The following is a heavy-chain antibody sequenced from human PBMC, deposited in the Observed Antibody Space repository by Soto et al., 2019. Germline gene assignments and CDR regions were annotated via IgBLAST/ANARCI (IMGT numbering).Heavy chain of an antibody. J-gene: IGHJ4*02. CDR1: GFTFSSYG. D-gene: IGHD2-21*01. Sequence: GGSLRLSCAASGFTFSSYGMHWVRQAPGKGLEWVAVISYDGSNKYYADSVKGRFTISRDNSKNTLYLQMNSLRAEDTAVYYCAKRPHIVVGYYFDYWGQGTLVTVSS. V-gene: IGHV3-30*18. CDR3: AKRPHIVVGYYFDY. CDR2: ISYDGSNK.